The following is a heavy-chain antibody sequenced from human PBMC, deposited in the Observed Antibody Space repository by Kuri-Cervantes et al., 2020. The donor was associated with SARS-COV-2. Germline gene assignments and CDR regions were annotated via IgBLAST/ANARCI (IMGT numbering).Heavy chain of an antibody. D-gene: IGHD2-2*01. J-gene: IGHJ4*02. Sequence: ESLKISCAVYGGSFSGYYWSWIRQPPGKGLEWIGEINHSGSTNYNPSLKSRVTISVDTSKNQFSLKLSSVTAADTAVYYCARKSACSSTSCYPGAFDYWGQGTLVTVSS. CDR1: GGSFSGYY. CDR3: ARKSACSSTSCYPGAFDY. CDR2: INHSGST. V-gene: IGHV4-34*01.